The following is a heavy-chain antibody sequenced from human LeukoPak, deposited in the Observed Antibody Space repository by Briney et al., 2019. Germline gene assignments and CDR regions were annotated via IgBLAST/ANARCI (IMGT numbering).Heavy chain of an antibody. J-gene: IGHJ4*02. CDR2: INHSGST. CDR1: GGSFSGYY. Sequence: SETLSLTCAVYGGSFSGYYWSWNRQPPGKGLEWIGEINHSGSTNYNPSLKSRVTISVDTSKNQFSLKLSSVTAADTAVYYCARRGRYCSSTSCYLTWWRHSGYDSPFDYWGQGTLVTVSS. D-gene: IGHD2-2*01. CDR3: ARRGRYCSSTSCYLTWWRHSGYDSPFDY. V-gene: IGHV4-34*01.